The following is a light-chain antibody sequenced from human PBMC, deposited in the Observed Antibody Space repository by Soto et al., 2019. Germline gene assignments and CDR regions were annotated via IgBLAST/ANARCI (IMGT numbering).Light chain of an antibody. V-gene: IGLV2-23*02. Sequence: QSVLTQPASVSGSPGQSITISCTGTSSDVGSYNLVSWYQQHPGKAPKLMIYEVSKRPSGVSNRFSGSKSGNTASLTISGLQAEDKADYYCCSYAGSSTLYVFGTGTKVTVL. CDR2: EVS. CDR3: CSYAGSSTLYV. CDR1: SSDVGSYNL. J-gene: IGLJ1*01.